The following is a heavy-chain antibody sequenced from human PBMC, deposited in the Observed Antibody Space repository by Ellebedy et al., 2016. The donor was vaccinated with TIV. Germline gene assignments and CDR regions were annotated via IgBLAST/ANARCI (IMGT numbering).Heavy chain of an antibody. J-gene: IGHJ4*02. Sequence: GESLKISXKGSGYSFTSYWIGWVRQMPGKGLEWMGIIYPGDSDTRYSPSFQGQVTISADKSISTAYLQWSSLKASDTAMYYCARRGEDSGSTADFDYWGQGTLVTVSS. CDR2: IYPGDSDT. V-gene: IGHV5-51*01. D-gene: IGHD1-26*01. CDR1: GYSFTSYW. CDR3: ARRGEDSGSTADFDY.